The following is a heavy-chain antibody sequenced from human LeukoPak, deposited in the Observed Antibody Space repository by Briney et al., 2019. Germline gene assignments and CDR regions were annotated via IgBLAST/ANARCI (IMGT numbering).Heavy chain of an antibody. CDR1: GFTFSSYE. J-gene: IGHJ6*03. D-gene: IGHD6-19*01. CDR2: ISSSGSTI. V-gene: IGHV3-48*03. Sequence: GGSLRLSCAASGFTFSSYEMNWVRQAPGKGLEWVSYISSSGSTIYYADSVKGRFTISRDNAKNSLYLQMNSLRAEDTAVYYCARDYSGWYQRYYCYYMDVWGKGTTVTISS. CDR3: ARDYSGWYQRYYCYYMDV.